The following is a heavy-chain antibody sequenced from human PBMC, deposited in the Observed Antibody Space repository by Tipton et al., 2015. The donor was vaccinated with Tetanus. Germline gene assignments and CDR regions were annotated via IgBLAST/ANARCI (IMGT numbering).Heavy chain of an antibody. CDR3: ARDTHWGSGNYQYY. CDR2: IYSGGST. V-gene: IGHV3-53*01. D-gene: IGHD3-10*01. CDR1: GFTVSSNY. J-gene: IGHJ4*02. Sequence: SLRLSCAASGFTVSSNYMSWVRQAPGKGLEWVSVIYSGGSTYYADSVKGRFTISRDNAKNSLYLQMNSLRAEDTAVYYCARDTHWGSGNYQYYWGQGTLVTVSS.